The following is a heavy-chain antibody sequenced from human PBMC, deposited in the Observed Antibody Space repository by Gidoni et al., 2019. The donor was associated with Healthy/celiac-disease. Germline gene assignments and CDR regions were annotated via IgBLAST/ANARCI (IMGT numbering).Heavy chain of an antibody. Sequence: VQLLGCGGGLVEPGGSLRLSRPAHASIFSCYAMCWVRQDPGQGVESVSANRVSGSGTFYANSLTARFTISSDSTENMLYLQMNSLRAEDTAVYYCAKKGASITMIVVVIVGCFDYWGQGTLVTVSS. V-gene: IGHV3-23*01. CDR1: ASIFSCYA. CDR3: AKKGASITMIVVVIVGCFDY. D-gene: IGHD3-22*01. CDR2: NRVSGSGT. J-gene: IGHJ4*02.